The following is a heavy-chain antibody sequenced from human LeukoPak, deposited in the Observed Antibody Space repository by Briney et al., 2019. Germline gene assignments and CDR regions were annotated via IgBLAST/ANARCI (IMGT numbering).Heavy chain of an antibody. V-gene: IGHV3-53*01. CDR3: ATSGYSYGPFDY. CDR1: GFTVSSNY. D-gene: IGHD5-18*01. CDR2: IYSGGST. J-gene: IGHJ4*02. Sequence: GGALRLSCAASGFTVSSNYMSWVRQAPGKGLEWVSVIYSGGSTYYADSVKGRFTISRANSKNTLYLQMNSLRAEDTDVHYCATSGYSYGPFDYWGQGTLVTVSS.